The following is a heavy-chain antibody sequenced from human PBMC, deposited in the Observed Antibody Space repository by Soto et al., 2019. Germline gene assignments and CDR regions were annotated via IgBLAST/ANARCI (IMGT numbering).Heavy chain of an antibody. J-gene: IGHJ4*02. CDR3: ARASAGLDY. CDR2: IGSAGDT. D-gene: IGHD1-1*01. Sequence: EVQMVESGGGLVQPGGSLRLSCAASGFTFSSHDMHWVRQATGKGLEWVSGIGSAGDTYYPGSVKGRFTVSRENDKNSLYLQMNSLRVEDTAVYYCARASAGLDYWGQGVLVTVSS. V-gene: IGHV3-13*01. CDR1: GFTFSSHD.